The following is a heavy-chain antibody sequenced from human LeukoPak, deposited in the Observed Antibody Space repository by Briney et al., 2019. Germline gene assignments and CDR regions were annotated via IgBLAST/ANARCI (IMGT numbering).Heavy chain of an antibody. CDR1: GFTFSSYS. D-gene: IGHD2-2*01. Sequence: AGGSLRLSCAASGFTFSSYSMNWVRQAPGKGLEWVSSISSSSSYIYYADSVKGRFTISRDNAKNSLYLQMNSLRAEAPAVYYCARAPARYCSSTSCYGFAPWGQGTLVTVSS. J-gene: IGHJ5*02. CDR3: ARAPARYCSSTSCYGFAP. CDR2: ISSSSSYI. V-gene: IGHV3-21*01.